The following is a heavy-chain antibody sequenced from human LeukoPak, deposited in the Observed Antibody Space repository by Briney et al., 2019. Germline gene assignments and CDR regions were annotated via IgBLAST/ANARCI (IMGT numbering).Heavy chain of an antibody. V-gene: IGHV4-30-2*01. CDR3: ASREVGAFTLDH. CDR2: IYHSGST. Sequence: SETLSLTCTVSGGSISSGGYYWSWIRQPPGKGLEWIGYIYHSGSTYYNPSLKSRVTISVDRSKNQFSLKLSSVTAADTAVYYCASREVGAFTLDHWGQGTLVTVSS. CDR1: GGSISSGGYY. J-gene: IGHJ4*02. D-gene: IGHD1-26*01.